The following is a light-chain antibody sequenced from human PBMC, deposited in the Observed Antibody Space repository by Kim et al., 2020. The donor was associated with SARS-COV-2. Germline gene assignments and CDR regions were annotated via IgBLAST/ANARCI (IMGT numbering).Light chain of an antibody. Sequence: SVSPGERVTLSCRASQTVGRNLAWYQQKPGQAPRLLIYDASTGATGVPGRFTGSGSGTEFSLTISSLQSEDVAIYNCQQYSDKISFGQGTRLEIK. V-gene: IGKV3-15*01. CDR3: QQYSDKIS. CDR2: DAS. CDR1: QTVGRN. J-gene: IGKJ5*01.